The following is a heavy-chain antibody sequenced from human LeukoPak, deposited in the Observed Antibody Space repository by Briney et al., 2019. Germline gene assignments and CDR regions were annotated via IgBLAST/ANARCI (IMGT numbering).Heavy chain of an antibody. Sequence: GGSLRLSCAASGFTFDDYAMHWVRHAPGKGLEWVSGTSWNSGSIGYADSVKGRFTISRDNAKNPLYLQMNSLRAEDMALYYCAKEHTYYYDSSGYSYFDYWGQGTLVTVSS. CDR2: TSWNSGSI. J-gene: IGHJ4*02. CDR3: AKEHTYYYDSSGYSYFDY. CDR1: GFTFDDYA. V-gene: IGHV3-9*03. D-gene: IGHD3-22*01.